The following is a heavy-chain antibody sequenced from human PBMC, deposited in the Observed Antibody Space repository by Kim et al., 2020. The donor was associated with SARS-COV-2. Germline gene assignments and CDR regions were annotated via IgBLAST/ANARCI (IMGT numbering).Heavy chain of an antibody. V-gene: IGHV3-64*01. J-gene: IGHJ4*02. CDR2: ISSNGGST. Sequence: GGSLRLSCAASGFTFSSYAIHWVRQAPGKGLEYVSAISSNGGSTYYANSVKGRFTISRDNSKNTLYLQMGSLRAEDMAVYYCAREPGIAAAGYFDYWGQGTLVTVSS. D-gene: IGHD6-13*01. CDR1: GFTFSSYA. CDR3: AREPGIAAAGYFDY.